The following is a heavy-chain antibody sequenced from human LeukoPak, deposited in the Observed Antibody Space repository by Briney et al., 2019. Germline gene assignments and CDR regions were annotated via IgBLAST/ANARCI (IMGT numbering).Heavy chain of an antibody. J-gene: IGHJ4*02. Sequence: GGSLRLSCAASGFTFSSYSMNWVRQAPGKGLEWVSSISSSSSYIYYADSVKGRFTISRDNSKNTLYLQMNSLRAEDTAVYYCARDVRHCSGGSCYNYWGQGTLVTVSS. V-gene: IGHV3-21*01. CDR1: GFTFSSYS. CDR3: ARDVRHCSGGSCYNY. CDR2: ISSSSSYI. D-gene: IGHD2-15*01.